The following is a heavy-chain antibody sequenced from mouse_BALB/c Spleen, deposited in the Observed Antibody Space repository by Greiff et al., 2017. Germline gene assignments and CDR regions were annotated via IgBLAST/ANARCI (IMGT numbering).Heavy chain of an antibody. J-gene: IGHJ4*01. CDR3: TRGRAYAMDY. V-gene: IGHV6-6*02. CDR2: IRLKSNNYAT. Sequence: EVKLVESGGGLVQPGGSMKLSCVASGFTFSNYWMNWVRQSPEKGLEWVAEIRLKSNNYATHYAESVKGRFTISRDDSKSSVYLQMNNLRAEDTGIYYCTRGRAYAMDYWGQGTSVTVSS. D-gene: IGHD3-1*01. CDR1: GFTFSNYW.